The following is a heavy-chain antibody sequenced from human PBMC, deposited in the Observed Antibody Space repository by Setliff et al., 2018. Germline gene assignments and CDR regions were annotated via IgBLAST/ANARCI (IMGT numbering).Heavy chain of an antibody. Sequence: GGSLRLSCVASTFTFSNYAVTWVRQAPGKGLEWVSSIDVGGGNTYYADSVKGRFTISRDNAKNSLSLQMNGLRAEDTSVYYCARDVFDFRTGQGGPWGQGTRVTVSS. CDR2: IDVGGGNT. V-gene: IGHV3-23*01. J-gene: IGHJ5*02. CDR1: TFTFSNYA. CDR3: ARDVFDFRTGQGGP. D-gene: IGHD3-3*01.